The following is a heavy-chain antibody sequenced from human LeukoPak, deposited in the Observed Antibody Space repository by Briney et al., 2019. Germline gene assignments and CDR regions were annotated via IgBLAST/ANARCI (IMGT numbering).Heavy chain of an antibody. D-gene: IGHD3-10*01. CDR3: ARDSGTTGAVKFDP. Sequence: SETLSLTCTVSGGSISSYYWSWIRQPAGKGLEWIGRIYTSGSTTYNPSLKSRLTISIDTSKNQFSLKLSSVTAADTAVYYCARDSGTTGAVKFDPWGQGTLVTASS. CDR1: GGSISSYY. CDR2: IYTSGST. J-gene: IGHJ5*02. V-gene: IGHV4-4*07.